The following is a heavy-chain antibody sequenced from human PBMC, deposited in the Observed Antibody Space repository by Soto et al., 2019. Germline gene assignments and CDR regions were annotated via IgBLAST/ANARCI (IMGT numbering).Heavy chain of an antibody. V-gene: IGHV4-28*03. D-gene: IGHD2-15*01. CDR3: ARGGGNGDAFDV. CDR2: IHYSGTT. Sequence: WWGWIRQPPGKGLEWIGYIHYSGTTYDNPSLNSRVTMSVDTSKNKFTLKLSSVTAVDTALYYCARGGGNGDAFDVWGQGTLVTVSS. J-gene: IGHJ3*01. CDR1: W.